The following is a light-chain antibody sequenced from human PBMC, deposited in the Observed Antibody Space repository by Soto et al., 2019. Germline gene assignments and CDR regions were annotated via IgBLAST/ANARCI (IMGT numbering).Light chain of an antibody. CDR3: MQATHWPYT. CDR1: QSLVYSDGNTY. Sequence: DIVMTQSPLSLPITLGQPASISGRSSQSLVYSDGNTYLSWYHHRPGHSPRRLIYTVSTRDSGVPDRFSGSGSGTDFTLKLSRVQAEDVGVYFCMQATHWPYTFGQGTKLEIK. J-gene: IGKJ2*01. V-gene: IGKV2-30*01. CDR2: TVS.